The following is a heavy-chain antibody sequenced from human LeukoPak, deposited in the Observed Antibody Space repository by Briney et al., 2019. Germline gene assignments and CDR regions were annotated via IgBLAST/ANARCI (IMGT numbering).Heavy chain of an antibody. CDR2: INSDGSST. CDR1: GITFSGYW. CDR3: ARGDYYDSSGYYS. V-gene: IGHV3-74*01. J-gene: IGHJ4*02. Sequence: GGSLRLSCAAYGITFSGYWMHWVRQAPGKGLVWVSRINSDGSSTSYADSVKGRFTISRDNAKNTLYLQMNNLRAEDTAVYYCARGDYYDSSGYYSWGQGTLVTVSS. D-gene: IGHD3-22*01.